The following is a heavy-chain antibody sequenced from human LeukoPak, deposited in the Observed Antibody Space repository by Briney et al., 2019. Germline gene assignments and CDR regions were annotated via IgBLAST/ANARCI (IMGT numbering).Heavy chain of an antibody. CDR2: ISGGGGYT. Sequence: SGGSLRLSCAASGFTFSSYGISWVRQAPGKGLEWVSIISGGGGYTYYADSVKGRFTISRDNSKNTLYLRMNSLRAEDTAVYYCAKVGYCSSTSCHDYFDYWGQGTLVTVSS. D-gene: IGHD2-2*03. V-gene: IGHV3-23*01. CDR1: GFTFSSYG. CDR3: AKVGYCSSTSCHDYFDY. J-gene: IGHJ4*02.